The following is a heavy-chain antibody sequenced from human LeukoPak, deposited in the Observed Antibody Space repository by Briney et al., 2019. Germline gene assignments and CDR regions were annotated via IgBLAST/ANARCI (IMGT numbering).Heavy chain of an antibody. CDR3: ARDFGMVGATNAFDM. J-gene: IGHJ3*02. V-gene: IGHV1-69*04. D-gene: IGHD1-26*01. Sequence: SVKVSCKASGGTFSNLAISWVRQAPGQGLEWMGRIIPTTGLANYAQNFQGRVTITADKSTSTAYMELSSLRSEDTAVYYCARDFGMVGATNAFDMWGQGTMVTVSS. CDR1: GGTFSNLA. CDR2: IIPTTGLA.